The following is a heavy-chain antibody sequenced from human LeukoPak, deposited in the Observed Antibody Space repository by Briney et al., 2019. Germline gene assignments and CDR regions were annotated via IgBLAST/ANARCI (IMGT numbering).Heavy chain of an antibody. CDR2: IYSGGST. CDR3: ARERNYYDSSGYYSPDYFDY. V-gene: IGHV3-53*01. J-gene: IGHJ4*02. D-gene: IGHD3-22*01. Sequence: GGSLRLSCAASRFTVSSNYMSWVRQAPGEGLEWVSVIYSGGSTYYADSVKGRFTISRDNSKNTLYLQMNSLRAEDTAVYYCARERNYYDSSGYYSPDYFDYWGQGTLVTVST. CDR1: RFTVSSNY.